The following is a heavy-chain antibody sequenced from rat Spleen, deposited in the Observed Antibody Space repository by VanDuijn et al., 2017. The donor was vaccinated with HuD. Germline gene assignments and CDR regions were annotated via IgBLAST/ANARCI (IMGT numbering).Heavy chain of an antibody. CDR2: ISAGGGST. CDR3: TRDRDSGY. D-gene: IGHD4-3*01. J-gene: IGHJ2*01. V-gene: IGHV5-27*01. CDR1: GFIFSNYY. Sequence: EVQLVESGGGLVQPGRSLKLTCAASGFIFSNYYMAWVRQAPTEGLEWVAYISAGGGSTYYRDSVKGRFTISRDNAKSTLYLQMNSLRSEDTATYYCTRDRDSGYWGQGVMVTVSS.